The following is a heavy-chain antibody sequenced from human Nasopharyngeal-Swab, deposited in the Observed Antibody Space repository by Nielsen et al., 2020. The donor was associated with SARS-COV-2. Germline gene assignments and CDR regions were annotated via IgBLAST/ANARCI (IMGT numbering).Heavy chain of an antibody. CDR2: IIYDGNHK. V-gene: IGHV3-30*03. Sequence: VRQAPGKGLEWVAVIIYDGNHKYYADSVQGRFTISRDNSRNTLYLQMNSLRAEDTAVYYCARAGYCSNGVCCPENHYYMDVWGKGTTVTVSS. J-gene: IGHJ6*03. CDR3: ARAGYCSNGVCCPENHYYMDV. D-gene: IGHD2-8*01.